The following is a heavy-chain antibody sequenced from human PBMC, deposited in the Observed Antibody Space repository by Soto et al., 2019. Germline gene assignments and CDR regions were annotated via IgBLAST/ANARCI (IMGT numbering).Heavy chain of an antibody. V-gene: IGHV1-18*01. D-gene: IGHD2-15*01. CDR2: ISAYNGNT. Sequence: QVQLVQSGAEVKKPGASVKVSCKASGYTFTSYGISWVRQAPGQGLEWMGWISAYNGNTNYAQKLQGRVTMTTDTSTSTAYMELRSLRSDDTAVYYCARDRYCSGGSCFFRNAFDIWGQGTMVTVSS. J-gene: IGHJ3*02. CDR3: ARDRYCSGGSCFFRNAFDI. CDR1: GYTFTSYG.